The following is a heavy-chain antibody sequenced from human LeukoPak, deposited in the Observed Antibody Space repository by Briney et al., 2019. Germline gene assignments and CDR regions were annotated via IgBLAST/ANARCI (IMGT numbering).Heavy chain of an antibody. CDR1: GYTFTSYD. Sequence: ASVKVSCKASGYTFTSYDINWVRQATGQGLEWMGWMNPNSGNTGYAQKFQGRVTMTRNTSISTAYMELSSLRSEGTAVYYCARDVYFSGGSYPVHDAFDIWGQGTMVTVSS. J-gene: IGHJ3*02. CDR3: ARDVYFSGGSYPVHDAFDI. D-gene: IGHD1-26*01. V-gene: IGHV1-8*01. CDR2: MNPNSGNT.